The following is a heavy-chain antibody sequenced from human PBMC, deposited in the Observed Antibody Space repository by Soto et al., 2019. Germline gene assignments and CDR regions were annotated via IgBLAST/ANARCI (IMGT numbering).Heavy chain of an antibody. J-gene: IGHJ4*02. V-gene: IGHV1-18*01. CDR1: GYTFTSYG. CDR3: AREYYYGSGGAY. D-gene: IGHD3-10*01. Sequence: QVQLVQSGAEVKKPGASVKVSCKASGYTFTSYGSSWVRQAPGEGKEWMAWISAFNGNTNYAEKLRGRVNMTTDTSTSIANMELKSLISDETAVYYSAREYYYGSGGAYWGKGTLVTVSS. CDR2: ISAFNGNT.